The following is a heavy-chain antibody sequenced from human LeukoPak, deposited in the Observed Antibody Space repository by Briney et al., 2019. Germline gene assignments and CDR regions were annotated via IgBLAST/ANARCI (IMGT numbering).Heavy chain of an antibody. V-gene: IGHV4-34*01. Sequence: PSETLSLTCAVYGGSFSGYYWSWIRQPPGKGLEWIGEINHSGSTNYNPSLKSRVTISVDTSKNQFSLKLSSVTAADTAVYYCARGGIAVAGFDIWGQGTMVTVSS. CDR2: INHSGST. J-gene: IGHJ3*02. CDR3: ARGGIAVAGFDI. D-gene: IGHD6-19*01. CDR1: GGSFSGYY.